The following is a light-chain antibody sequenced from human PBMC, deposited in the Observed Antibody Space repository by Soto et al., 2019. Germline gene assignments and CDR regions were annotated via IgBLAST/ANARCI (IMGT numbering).Light chain of an antibody. J-gene: IGLJ2*01. CDR1: SSNIGAGYD. V-gene: IGLV1-40*01. CDR2: XXX. Sequence: QSVLTQPPSVSGAPGQRVTISCTGSSSNIGAGYDVHWYQQLPGTAPKLLIYXXXXXXXXXXXXXXGSKSGTSASLANTGXXXXXXXXXXCQSYDSSLSGVVFGGGTKVTVL. CDR3: QSYDSSLSGVV.